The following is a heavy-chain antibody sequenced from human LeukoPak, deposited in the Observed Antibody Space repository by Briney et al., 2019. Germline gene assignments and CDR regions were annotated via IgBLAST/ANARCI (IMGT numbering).Heavy chain of an antibody. D-gene: IGHD3-16*02. J-gene: IGHJ4*02. CDR2: IYYSGST. CDR1: GGSISSSSYY. CDR3: AVGYYDYVWGSYPPGALFDY. V-gene: IGHV4-39*07. Sequence: SETLSLTCTVSGGSISSSSYYWGWIRQPPGKGLEWIGSIYYSGSTYYNPSLKSRVTISVDTSKNQFSLKLSSVTAADTAVYYCAVGYYDYVWGSYPPGALFDYWGQGTLVTVSS.